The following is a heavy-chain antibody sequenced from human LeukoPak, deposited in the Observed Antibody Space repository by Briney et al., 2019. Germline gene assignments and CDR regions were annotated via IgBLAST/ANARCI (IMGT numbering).Heavy chain of an antibody. V-gene: IGHV3-53*01. CDR3: AKSGWFGESTWVDY. D-gene: IGHD3-10*01. CDR2: IYSDGST. J-gene: IGHJ4*02. CDR1: GFTVSGYY. Sequence: GGSLRLSCAASGFTVSGYYMSWVRQAPGKGLEWVSTIYSDGSTYYADSVKGRFIISRDNSKNTLYLQMYSLRAEDTAVYYCAKSGWFGESTWVDYWGQGTLVTVSS.